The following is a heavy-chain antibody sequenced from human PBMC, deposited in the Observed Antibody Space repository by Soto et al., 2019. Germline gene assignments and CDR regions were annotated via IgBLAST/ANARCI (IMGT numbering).Heavy chain of an antibody. D-gene: IGHD3-9*01. CDR1: GGSISSGGYY. CDR3: ARGENYDILTGYLLDAFDI. Sequence: QVQLQESGPGLVKPSQTLSLTCTVSGGSISSGGYYWSWIRQHPGKGLEWIGYIYYSGSTYYNPSLKSRVTISVDTSKNHFSLKLSAVTAADPAVYYCARGENYDILTGYLLDAFDIWGQGTMVTVSS. CDR2: IYYSGST. V-gene: IGHV4-31*03. J-gene: IGHJ3*02.